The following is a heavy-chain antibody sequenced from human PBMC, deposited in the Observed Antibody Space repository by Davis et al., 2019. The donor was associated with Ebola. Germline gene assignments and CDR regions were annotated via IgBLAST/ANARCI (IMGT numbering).Heavy chain of an antibody. J-gene: IGHJ4*02. CDR1: GFTFSDYY. Sequence: GGSLRLSCAASGFTFSDYYMSWIRQAPGKGLEWVSYISSSGSTIYYADSVKGRFTISRDNAKNSLYLQMNSLKTEDTAVYYCTSTYDDFDYWGQGTLVTVSS. V-gene: IGHV3-11*01. CDR2: ISSSGSTI. D-gene: IGHD1-1*01. CDR3: TSTYDDFDY.